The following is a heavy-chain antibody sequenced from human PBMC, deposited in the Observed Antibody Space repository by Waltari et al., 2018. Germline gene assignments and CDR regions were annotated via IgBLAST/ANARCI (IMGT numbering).Heavy chain of an antibody. V-gene: IGHV1-69*05. D-gene: IGHD3-10*01. CDR1: GGTFSSYA. CDR3: ASVYYYGSGILLGAFDI. CDR2: FIPIFGTA. Sequence: QVQLVQSGAEVKKPGSSVKVSCKASGGTFSSYAISWVRQAPGQGLEWMGGFIPIFGTANYAQKFQGRVTITTDESTSTAYMELSSLRSEDTAVYYCASVYYYGSGILLGAFDIWGQGTMVTVSS. J-gene: IGHJ3*02.